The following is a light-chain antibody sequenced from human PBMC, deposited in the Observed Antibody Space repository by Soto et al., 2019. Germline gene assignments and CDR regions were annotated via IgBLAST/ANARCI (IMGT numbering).Light chain of an antibody. CDR3: QQYQNWPRT. V-gene: IGKV3-15*01. J-gene: IGKJ1*01. CDR2: GAS. Sequence: ETLMTPPPSTLSMSPAARATLSCRASQSISSNLAWYHQKPGQAPRLLIYGASTRATGIPARFSGSGSGTEFTLTISSLQPEDFAVYYCQQYQNWPRTFGQGTKVDIK. CDR1: QSISSN.